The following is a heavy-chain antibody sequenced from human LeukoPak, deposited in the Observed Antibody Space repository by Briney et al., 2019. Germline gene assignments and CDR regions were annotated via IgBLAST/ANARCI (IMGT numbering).Heavy chain of an antibody. V-gene: IGHV3-30-3*01. D-gene: IGHD4/OR15-4a*01. Sequence: GTSLRLSCTASGFTISSYAMHWVRQAPGKGLEWVAVISYNGNNKYYADSVKGRFTISRDNSKNTLYLEMNSLRGEDTAVYYCYGATRSVDIWGQGTMVTVSS. CDR1: GFTISSYA. CDR2: ISYNGNNK. CDR3: YGATRSVDI. J-gene: IGHJ3*02.